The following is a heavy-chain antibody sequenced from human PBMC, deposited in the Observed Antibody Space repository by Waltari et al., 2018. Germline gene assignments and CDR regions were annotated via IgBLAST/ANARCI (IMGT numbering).Heavy chain of an antibody. V-gene: IGHV4-38-2*01. D-gene: IGHD4-17*01. CDR3: AGDTTVTTSDYFDY. CDR1: GYSLISGYY. Sequence: QVQLQESGPGLVKPSEPLSLPCAVSGYSLISGYYCGWIRQPPGKGLEWIGSIYHSGSTYYNPSLKSRVTISVDTSKNQFSLKLSSVTAADTAVYYCAGDTTVTTSDYFDYWGQGTLVTVSS. CDR2: IYHSGST. J-gene: IGHJ4*02.